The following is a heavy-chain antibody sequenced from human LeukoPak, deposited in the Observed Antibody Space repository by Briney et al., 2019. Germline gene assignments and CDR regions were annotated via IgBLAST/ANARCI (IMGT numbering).Heavy chain of an antibody. V-gene: IGHV1-46*01. J-gene: IGHJ5*02. CDR2: INPTGTST. Sequence: GASVTVSCKPSGYTFTNNWMHWVRQAPGQGLEWVGVINPTGTSTLYAQNFQGRVTLTRDMSTTTDYMELRSLTSEDTAVYYCARDHSVGDIAWWFDPWGQGTLVSVSS. CDR1: GYTFTNNW. CDR3: ARDHSVGDIAWWFDP. D-gene: IGHD3-10*01.